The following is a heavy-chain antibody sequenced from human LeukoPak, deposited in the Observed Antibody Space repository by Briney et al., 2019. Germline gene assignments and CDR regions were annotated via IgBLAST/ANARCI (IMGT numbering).Heavy chain of an antibody. V-gene: IGHV4-59*01. D-gene: IGHD5-18*01. Sequence: SEALSLTCTDSGGSISSYYWSWIPQTPGKGPDGVAYIYYSGSTNYNPSLRSLVTISVDTSKNQCSLNLSSVTAADTAVYYCARVLAVVRGYNRDAFDIWGEGRMVTVSS. CDR3: ARVLAVVRGYNRDAFDI. J-gene: IGHJ3*02. CDR1: GGSISSYY. CDR2: IYYSGST.